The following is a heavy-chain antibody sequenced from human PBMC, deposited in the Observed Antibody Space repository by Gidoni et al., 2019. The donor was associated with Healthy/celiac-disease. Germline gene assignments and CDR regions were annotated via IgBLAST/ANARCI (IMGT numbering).Heavy chain of an antibody. J-gene: IGHJ4*02. D-gene: IGHD3-10*01. V-gene: IGHV2-26*01. CDR1: GFSLSNARMG. CDR2: IFSNDEK. Sequence: QVTLKESGPVLVKPTETLTLTCTVSGFSLSNARMGVSWIRQPPGKALEWLAHIFSNDEKSYSTSLKSRLTISKETSKSQVVLTMTNMDPVDTDTYYCARISITMVRGVIEGFDYWGQGTLVTVSS. CDR3: ARISITMVRGVIEGFDY.